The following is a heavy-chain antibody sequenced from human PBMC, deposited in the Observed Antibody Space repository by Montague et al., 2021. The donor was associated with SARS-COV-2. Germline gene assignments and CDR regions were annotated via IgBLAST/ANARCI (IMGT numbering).Heavy chain of an antibody. V-gene: IGHV4-31*03. J-gene: IGHJ5*02. CDR3: ARATRSMVVLNWFDP. D-gene: IGHD3-22*01. CDR2: IYYSGST. Sequence: TLSLTRTVSGGSISSGGYYWSWIRQHPGKGLEWIGYIYYSGSTYYNPSLKSRVTISVDTSKNQFSLKLSSVTAADTAVYYCARATRSMVVLNWFDPWGQGTLVTVSS. CDR1: GGSISSGGYY.